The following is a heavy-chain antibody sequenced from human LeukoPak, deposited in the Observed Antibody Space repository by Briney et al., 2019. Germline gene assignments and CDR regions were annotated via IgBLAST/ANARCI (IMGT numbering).Heavy chain of an antibody. J-gene: IGHJ4*02. CDR1: GGSISSYY. V-gene: IGHV4-59*01. CDR2: IYYSGST. D-gene: IGHD3-22*01. Sequence: SETVSLTCTVSGGSISSYYWSWIRQPPGKGLEWIGYIYYSGSTNYNPSLKSRVTISVDTSKNQFSLKLSSVTAADTAVYYCARDIYYYDSSGSCVFDYWGQGTLVTVSS. CDR3: ARDIYYYDSSGSCVFDY.